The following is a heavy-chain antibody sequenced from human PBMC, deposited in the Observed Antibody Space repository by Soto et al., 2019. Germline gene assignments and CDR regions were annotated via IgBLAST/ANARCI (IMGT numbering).Heavy chain of an antibody. D-gene: IGHD5-12*01. J-gene: IGHJ4*02. V-gene: IGHV4-34*01. CDR1: GGSFSGYY. CDR3: ASDLNYSGYDHHSAGY. Sequence: SETLSLTCAVYGGSFSGYYWSWIRQPPGKGLEWIGEINHSGSTNYNQSLKSRVTISVDTSKNQFSLKLSSVTAADTAVYYCASDLNYSGYDHHSAGYWGQGTLVTVSS. CDR2: INHSGST.